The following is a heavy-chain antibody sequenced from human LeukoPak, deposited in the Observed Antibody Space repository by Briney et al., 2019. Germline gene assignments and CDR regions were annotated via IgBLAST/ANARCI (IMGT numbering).Heavy chain of an antibody. CDR3: AREPYFGDSPP. J-gene: IGHJ1*01. CDR2: INPNTGGT. CDR1: GYTFTGYY. D-gene: IGHD2-21*02. V-gene: IGHV1-2*02. Sequence: ASVKVSCKASGYTFTGYYMHWVRQAPGQGLEWMGWINPNTGGTNYAQNFQDRVTLTRDTSISTAYMELSWLRSDDTAVYFCAREPYFGDSPPWGQGTLVTVSS.